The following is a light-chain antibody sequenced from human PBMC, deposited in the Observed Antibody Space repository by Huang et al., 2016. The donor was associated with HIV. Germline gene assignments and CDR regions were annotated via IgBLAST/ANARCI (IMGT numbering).Light chain of an antibody. CDR2: ASS. V-gene: IGKV1-39*01. CDR1: QTINTY. J-gene: IGKJ3*01. CDR3: QQSYSAPFT. Sequence: DIQMTQSPSSLSASLGDRITITCRASQTINTYLNWYQQKSGRAPKLLIYASSSLKSGVPSRFSGSVSGTDFSLTISNLQPEDFATYYCQQSYSAPFTFGPGTKLNV.